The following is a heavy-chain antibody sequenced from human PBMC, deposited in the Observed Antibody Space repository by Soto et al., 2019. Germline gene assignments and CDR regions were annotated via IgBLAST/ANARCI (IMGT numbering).Heavy chain of an antibody. CDR1: AFTFSDHG. CDR2: IWFDGIKR. J-gene: IGHJ6*02. V-gene: IGHV3-33*01. Sequence: QLVESGGGVVQPGGSLRLSCSATPSAFTFSDHGMHWVRQTPGKGLEWLAVIWFDGIKRSYANSVKGRFTVSRDNSENTLYLQLNSLSDEDTGVYCCASSGRGDFTSRVRSFYYALDVWGQGTTVAVSS. CDR3: ASSGRGDFTSRVRSFYYALDV. D-gene: IGHD3-10*01.